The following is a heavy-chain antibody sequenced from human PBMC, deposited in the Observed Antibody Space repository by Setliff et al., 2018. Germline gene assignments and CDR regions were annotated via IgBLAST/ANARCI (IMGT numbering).Heavy chain of an antibody. CDR1: GGSISSGSYY. Sequence: SETLSLTCAVSGGSISSGSYYWSWIRQPAGKGLEWVGRLHTSGSTNYNPSLKSRVTISVDTSKNQFSLKLSSVTAADTAVYFCARDNTIVGATDYWGQGTLVTGLL. CDR3: ARDNTIVGATDY. J-gene: IGHJ4*02. D-gene: IGHD1-26*01. CDR2: LHTSGST. V-gene: IGHV4-61*02.